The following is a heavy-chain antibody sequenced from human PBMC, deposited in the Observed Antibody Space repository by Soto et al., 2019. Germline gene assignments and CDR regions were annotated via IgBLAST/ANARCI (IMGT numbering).Heavy chain of an antibody. D-gene: IGHD5-18*01. J-gene: IGHJ4*01. V-gene: IGHV3-23*01. Sequence: GGSLRLSCAASGFTFSSYAILWVRQAPGKELEWVSSSTGGDYNAAYADSVKGRFTISRDNSKNTLFLQMDGLRAEDTAVYYCVSVDTGNQLRLVYWGRGTQVTVSS. CDR2: STGGDYNA. CDR1: GFTFSSYA. CDR3: VSVDTGNQLRLVY.